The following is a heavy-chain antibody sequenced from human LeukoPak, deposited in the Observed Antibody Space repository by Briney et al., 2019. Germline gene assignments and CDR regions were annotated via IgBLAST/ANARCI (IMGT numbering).Heavy chain of an antibody. V-gene: IGHV3-30*03. CDR2: ISYDGGNE. D-gene: IGHD2-15*01. CDR1: GFTFSSYG. J-gene: IGHJ6*02. CDR3: ARDQGGYYYYYGMDV. Sequence: GGSLRLSCAASGFTFSSYGMHWVRQAPGKGLEWVAVISYDGGNEYYADSVKGRFTISRDNSKNTLYLQMNSLRAEDTAVYYCARDQGGYYYYYGMDVWGQGTTVTVSS.